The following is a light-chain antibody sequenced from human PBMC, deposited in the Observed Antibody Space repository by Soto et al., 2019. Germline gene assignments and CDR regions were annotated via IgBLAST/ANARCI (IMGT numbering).Light chain of an antibody. Sequence: TQSPVIVSVSPGESATLSCRASQTVDNFLAWYQLKNGKAPRLLIYGDSTRATGVPDTFRGSGSGTEFTLTISGLQSEDFALDWCQQYDSWPPTFGGGTKVDIK. CDR1: QTVDNF. CDR3: QQYDSWPPT. J-gene: IGKJ4*01. V-gene: IGKV3-15*01. CDR2: GDS.